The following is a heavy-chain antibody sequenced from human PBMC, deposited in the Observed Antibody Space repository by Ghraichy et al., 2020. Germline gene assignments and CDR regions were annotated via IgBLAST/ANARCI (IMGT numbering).Heavy chain of an antibody. D-gene: IGHD6-19*01. CDR2: IYTSGST. J-gene: IGHJ3*02. CDR3: ARHRREYSSGWPIDAFDI. V-gene: IGHV4-4*09. CDR1: GGSISSYY. Sequence: SETLSLTCTVSGGSISSYYWSWIRQPPGKGLEWIGYIYTSGSTNYNPSLKSRVTISVDTSKNQFSLKLSSVTAADTAVYYCARHRREYSSGWPIDAFDIWGQGTMVTVSS.